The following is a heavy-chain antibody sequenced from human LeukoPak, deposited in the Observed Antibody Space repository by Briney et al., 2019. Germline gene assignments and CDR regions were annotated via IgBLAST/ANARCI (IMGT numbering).Heavy chain of an antibody. J-gene: IGHJ3*02. CDR1: GFTFDDYA. V-gene: IGHV3-9*01. Sequence: GGSLRLSCAASGFTFDDYAMHWVRQAPGKGLEWVSGISWNSGSIGYADSVKGRLTISRDNAKNSLYLQMNSLGADDTALYYCAKACGGDCLVPTNAFDIWGQGTMVTVSS. D-gene: IGHD2-21*02. CDR3: AKACGGDCLVPTNAFDI. CDR2: ISWNSGSI.